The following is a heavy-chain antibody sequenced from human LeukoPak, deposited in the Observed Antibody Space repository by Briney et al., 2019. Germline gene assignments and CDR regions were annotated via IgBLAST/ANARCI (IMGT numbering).Heavy chain of an antibody. CDR3: AKDSTPYGSGPYYFDY. V-gene: IGHV3-30*04. Sequence: GSLRLSCAASGFTFSSYAMHWVRQAPGKGLEWVAVISYDGSNKYYADSVKGRFTISRDNSKNTLYLQMNSLRAEDTAVYYCAKDSTPYGSGPYYFDYWGQGTLVTVSS. CDR2: ISYDGSNK. CDR1: GFTFSSYA. J-gene: IGHJ4*02. D-gene: IGHD3-10*01.